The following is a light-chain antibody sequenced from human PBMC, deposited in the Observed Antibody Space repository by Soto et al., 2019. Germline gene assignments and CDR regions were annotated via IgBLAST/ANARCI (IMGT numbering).Light chain of an antibody. Sequence: QSALTQPASVSGSPGQSITISCTGTSSDVGGYNYVSWYQQHPGKAPKLKIYEVSNRPSGVSNRFSGSKSGNTASLTISGLQAEDEADYYCSSYTSSSTPNWVFGGGTKLTVL. J-gene: IGLJ3*02. CDR2: EVS. V-gene: IGLV2-14*01. CDR3: SSYTSSSTPNWV. CDR1: SSDVGGYNY.